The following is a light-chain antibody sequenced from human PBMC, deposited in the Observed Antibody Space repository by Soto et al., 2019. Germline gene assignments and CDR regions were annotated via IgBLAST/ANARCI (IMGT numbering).Light chain of an antibody. CDR1: QGISSY. CDR3: LQLNSYPRT. Sequence: IQLTQSPSSLSASVGDGVPIPCRASQGISSYLAWYQQKPGKAPKLLIYAASTLQSGVPSRFSGSGSGTDFTLTISSLQPDDFATYYCLQLNSYPRTFGQGTKVDIK. CDR2: AAS. V-gene: IGKV1-9*01. J-gene: IGKJ1*01.